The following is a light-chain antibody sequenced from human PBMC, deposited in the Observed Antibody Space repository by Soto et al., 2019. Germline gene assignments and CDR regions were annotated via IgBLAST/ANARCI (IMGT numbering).Light chain of an antibody. Sequence: LLTQFPATLSLSPGEGATLSCRASQSVRRNLAWYQHKPDQAPTLLIYDASTRATGISARFSGSGSGTDFTLTISSLQSEDLAVYYCQQYNNWPITFGQGTRLDTK. J-gene: IGKJ5*01. CDR3: QQYNNWPIT. V-gene: IGKV3-15*01. CDR2: DAS. CDR1: QSVRRN.